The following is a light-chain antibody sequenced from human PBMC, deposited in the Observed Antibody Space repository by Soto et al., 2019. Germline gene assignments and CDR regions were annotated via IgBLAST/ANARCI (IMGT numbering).Light chain of an antibody. Sequence: DIVLTQSLATLSLSPGERATLSCLASQSVSSYLAWYQQKPGQAPRLLIYDASNRATGIPVRFSGSGSGTDFTLTISSLEPEDFAVYYCQQRSNWPPITFGHGTRLEIK. CDR2: DAS. J-gene: IGKJ5*01. CDR1: QSVSSY. CDR3: QQRSNWPPIT. V-gene: IGKV3-11*01.